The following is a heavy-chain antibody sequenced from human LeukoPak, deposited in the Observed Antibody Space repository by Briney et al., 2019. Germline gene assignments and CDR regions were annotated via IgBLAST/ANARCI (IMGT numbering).Heavy chain of an antibody. J-gene: IGHJ4*02. D-gene: IGHD3-10*01. CDR1: GFTFGDYA. Sequence: PGGSLRLSCTASGFTFGDYAMSWFRQAPGKGLEWVSSISSSGGSTYYADSVRGRFTISRDNSKNTLYLQMNSLRAEDTAIYYCAKDLVTGSLDYWGQGTLVTVSS. V-gene: IGHV3-23*01. CDR3: AKDLVTGSLDY. CDR2: ISSSGGST.